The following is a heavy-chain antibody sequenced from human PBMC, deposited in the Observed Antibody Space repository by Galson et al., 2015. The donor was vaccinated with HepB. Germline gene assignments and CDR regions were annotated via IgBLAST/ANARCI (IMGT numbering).Heavy chain of an antibody. Sequence: SVKVSCKASGGTFSSYAISWVRQAPGQGLEWMGGIIPILGIANYAQKFQGRVTITADKSTSTAYMELSSLRSEDTAVYYCASPSVASITIFGVVRGLGSGDYYYMDVWGKGTTVTVSS. J-gene: IGHJ6*03. D-gene: IGHD3-3*01. CDR3: ASPSVASITIFGVVRGLGSGDYYYMDV. CDR1: GGTFSSYA. CDR2: IIPILGIA. V-gene: IGHV1-69*10.